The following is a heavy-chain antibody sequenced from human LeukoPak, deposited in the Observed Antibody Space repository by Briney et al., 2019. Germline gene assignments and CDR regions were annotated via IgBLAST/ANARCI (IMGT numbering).Heavy chain of an antibody. CDR2: IYYSGST. Sequence: SETLPLTCTVSSGSISSGGYYWSWIRQHPGKGLEWIGYIYYSGSTYYNPSLKSRVTISVDTSKNQFSLKLSSVTAADTAVYYCATYYYDSSGHYFDYWGQGTLVTVSS. J-gene: IGHJ4*02. D-gene: IGHD3-22*01. CDR1: SGSISSGGYY. CDR3: ATYYYDSSGHYFDY. V-gene: IGHV4-31*03.